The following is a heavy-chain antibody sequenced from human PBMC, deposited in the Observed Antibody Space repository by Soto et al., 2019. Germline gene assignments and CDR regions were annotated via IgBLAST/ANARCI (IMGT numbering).Heavy chain of an antibody. CDR2: INVGNGNT. CDR1: GYTFTSYA. CDR3: ASVPFRGTYDY. D-gene: IGHD1-26*01. Sequence: GASVKVSCKASGYTFTSYAMHWVRQAPGQRLEWMAWINVGNGNTKYSQKFQGRVTITRDTSASTAYMELSSLRSQDTAVYYCASVPFRGTYDYWGQGTLVTVSS. V-gene: IGHV1-3*01. J-gene: IGHJ4*02.